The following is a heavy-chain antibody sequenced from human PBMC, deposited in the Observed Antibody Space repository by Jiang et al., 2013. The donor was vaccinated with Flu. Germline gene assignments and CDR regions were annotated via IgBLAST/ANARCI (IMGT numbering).Heavy chain of an antibody. CDR3: ARLPGAAAGYYYYYGMDV. V-gene: IGHV5-51*01. J-gene: IGHJ6*01. Sequence: GAEVKKPGESLKISCKGSGYSFTSYWIGWVRQMPGKGLEWMGIIYPGDSDTRYSPSFQGQVTISADKSISTAYLQWSSLKASDTAMYYCARLPGAAAGYYYYYGMDVVGQRATVTVSS. D-gene: IGHD6-13*01. CDR2: IYPGDSDT. CDR1: GYSFTSYW.